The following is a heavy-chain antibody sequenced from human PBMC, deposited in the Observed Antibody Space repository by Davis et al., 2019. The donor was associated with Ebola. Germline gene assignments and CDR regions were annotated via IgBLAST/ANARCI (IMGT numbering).Heavy chain of an antibody. J-gene: IGHJ4*02. D-gene: IGHD5-12*01. CDR3: VSGYVGY. CDR2: ISSNGGST. Sequence: GESLKISCAASGFTFSSYSMNWVRQAPGKGLEYVSAISSNGGSTYYADSVKGRFTISRDNSKNTLYLQMSSLRAEDTAVYYCVSGYVGYWGQGTLVTVSS. V-gene: IGHV3-64D*08. CDR1: GFTFSSYS.